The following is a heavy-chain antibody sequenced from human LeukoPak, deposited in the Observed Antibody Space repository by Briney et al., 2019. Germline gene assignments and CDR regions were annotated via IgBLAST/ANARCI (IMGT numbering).Heavy chain of an antibody. Sequence: GESLKISCKGSGYSFTSYWIGWVRQMPGKCLEWMGIIYPGDSDTRYSPSFQGQVTISADKSISTAYLQWSSLKASDTAMYYCARLGSDIVVVPAATTIYGMDVCGQGTTVTVSS. J-gene: IGHJ6*02. D-gene: IGHD2-2*01. V-gene: IGHV5-51*01. CDR3: ARLGSDIVVVPAATTIYGMDV. CDR2: IYPGDSDT. CDR1: GYSFTSYW.